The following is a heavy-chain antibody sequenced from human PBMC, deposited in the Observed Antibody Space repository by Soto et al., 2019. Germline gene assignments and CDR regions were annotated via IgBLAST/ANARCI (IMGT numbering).Heavy chain of an antibody. V-gene: IGHV4-39*01. D-gene: IGHD2-15*01. CDR2: IYYDGST. Sequence: PSETLSLTCTVSGGSINSNNYYWAWIRQPPGRGLAWIASIYYDGSTYYDTSLKSRVTISRDTSKNQFSLRLTSMTAADTAVYYCAKMVVAATRHSEFDSWGQGNLVTVSS. CDR1: GGSINSNNYY. CDR3: AKMVVAATRHSEFDS. J-gene: IGHJ4*02.